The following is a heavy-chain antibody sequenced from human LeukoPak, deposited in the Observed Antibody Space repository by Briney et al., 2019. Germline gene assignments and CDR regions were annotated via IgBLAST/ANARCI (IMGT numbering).Heavy chain of an antibody. V-gene: IGHV4-61*02. CDR2: IYTSGST. CDR1: GGSISSGSYY. CDR3: ARGVPPARFDP. J-gene: IGHJ5*02. D-gene: IGHD2-2*01. Sequence: SETLSLTCTVSGGSISSGSYYWSWIRQPAGKGLEWIGRIYTSGSTNYNPSLKSRVTISVDTSKNQFSLKLSSVTAADTAVYYCARGVPPARFDPWGQGTLVTVSS.